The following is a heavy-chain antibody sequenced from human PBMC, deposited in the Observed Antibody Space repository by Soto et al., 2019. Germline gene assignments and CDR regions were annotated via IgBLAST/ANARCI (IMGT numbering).Heavy chain of an antibody. CDR2: IKEDGSEK. J-gene: IGHJ4*02. CDR3: VRDRGYNAFDY. Sequence: EVQLVESGGGLVQPGGSLRLSCAASGFTFSTSWMNWVRQAPGKGLEWVAGIKEDGSEKYYVDSVKGRFTSSKDNAENSLELHMNRLRVEDTAVYYCVRDRGYNAFDYWGLGILVTVSS. V-gene: IGHV3-7*01. CDR1: GFTFSTSW. D-gene: IGHD5-18*01.